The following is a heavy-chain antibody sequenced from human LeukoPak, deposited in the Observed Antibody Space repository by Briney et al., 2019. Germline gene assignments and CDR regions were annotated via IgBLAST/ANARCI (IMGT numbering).Heavy chain of an antibody. V-gene: IGHV4-59*08. Sequence: SETLSLTCTVSGGSISSYYWSWIRQPPGKGLEWIGYIYYSGSTEYNPSLKSRVTISVDTSKNQFYLKLSSVTAADTAVYYCARRGGDFDYWGQGTLVTVSS. D-gene: IGHD3-16*01. J-gene: IGHJ4*02. CDR2: IYYSGST. CDR1: GGSISSYY. CDR3: ARRGGDFDY.